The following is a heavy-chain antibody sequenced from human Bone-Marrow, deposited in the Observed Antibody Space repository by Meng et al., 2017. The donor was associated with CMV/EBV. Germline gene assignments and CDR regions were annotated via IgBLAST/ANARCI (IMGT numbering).Heavy chain of an antibody. D-gene: IGHD6-19*01. CDR3: ARGPTGSGWSFDL. CDR2: IDHRGAT. V-gene: IGHV4-34*01. Sequence: AGYGGTFSEHQWTWIRRPPGKGLEWIGEIDHRGATKYNPSLKSRVAISVDTSKSQFSLVLRSVTAADMAMYYCARGPTGSGWSFDLWGQGTLVTVSS. CDR1: GGTFSEHQ. J-gene: IGHJ5*02.